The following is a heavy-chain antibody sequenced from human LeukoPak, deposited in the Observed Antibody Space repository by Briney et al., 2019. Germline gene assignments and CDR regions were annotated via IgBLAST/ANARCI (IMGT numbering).Heavy chain of an antibody. D-gene: IGHD5-24*01. CDR2: IIPIFGTA. J-gene: IGHJ4*02. CDR1: GGTFSSYA. Sequence: ASVKVSCTASGGTFSSYAISWVRQAPGQGLEWMGGIIPIFGTANYAQKFQGRVTITADESTSTAYMELSSLRSEDTAVYYCARTRWLQFYLNDYWGQGTLVTVSS. V-gene: IGHV1-69*13. CDR3: ARTRWLQFYLNDY.